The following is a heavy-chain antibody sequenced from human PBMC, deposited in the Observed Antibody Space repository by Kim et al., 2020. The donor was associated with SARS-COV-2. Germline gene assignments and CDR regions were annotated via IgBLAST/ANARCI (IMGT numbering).Heavy chain of an antibody. CDR1: GFTFDDYA. J-gene: IGHJ4*02. CDR2: ISWNSGSI. V-gene: IGHV3-9*01. CDR3: AKTGLAAELVY. D-gene: IGHD6-13*01. Sequence: GGSLRLSCAASGFTFDDYAMHWVRQAPGKGLEWVSGISWNSGSIGYEDSVKGRFTTSRDNAKNSLYLKMNSMRAEDTALYYGAKTGLAAELVYWSEGTLV.